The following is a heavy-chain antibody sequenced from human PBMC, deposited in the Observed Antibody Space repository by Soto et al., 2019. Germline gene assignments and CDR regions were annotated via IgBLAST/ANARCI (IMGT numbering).Heavy chain of an antibody. CDR3: ARDPGHIVVVTAREGGYYGMDV. Sequence: SVKVSCKASGGTFSSYAISWVLQAPGQGLEWMGGIIPIFGTANYAQKFQGRVTITADESTSTAYMELSSLRSEDTAVYYCARDPGHIVVVTAREGGYYGMDVWGQGTTVTVSS. D-gene: IGHD2-21*02. CDR1: GGTFSSYA. CDR2: IIPIFGTA. J-gene: IGHJ6*02. V-gene: IGHV1-69*13.